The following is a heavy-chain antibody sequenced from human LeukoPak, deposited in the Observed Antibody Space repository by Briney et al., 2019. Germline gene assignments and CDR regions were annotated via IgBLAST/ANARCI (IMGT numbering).Heavy chain of an antibody. V-gene: IGHV1-69*05. CDR2: IIPIFGTA. CDR3: ARGSCSSTSCPMCY. D-gene: IGHD2-2*01. CDR1: GGTFSSYA. J-gene: IGHJ4*02. Sequence: ASVTVSCKASGGTFSSYAISWVRQAPGQGLEWMGGIIPIFGTANYAQKFQGRVTITTDESTSTAYMELSSLRSEDTAVYYCARGSCSSTSCPMCYWGQGTLVTVSS.